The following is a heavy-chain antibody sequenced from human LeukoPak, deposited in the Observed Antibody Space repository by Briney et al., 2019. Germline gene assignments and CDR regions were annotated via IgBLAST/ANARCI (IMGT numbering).Heavy chain of an antibody. Sequence: GGSLRLSCAASGFTFSGSAMHWVRQASGKGLEWVGRIRSKANSYATAYAASVKGRFTISRDDSKSTAYLQMNSLKTEDTAVYYCTSYCSSTSCGFYWSYWGQGTLVTVSS. J-gene: IGHJ4*02. CDR1: GFTFSGSA. CDR3: TSYCSSTSCGFYWSY. D-gene: IGHD2-2*01. V-gene: IGHV3-73*01. CDR2: IRSKANSYAT.